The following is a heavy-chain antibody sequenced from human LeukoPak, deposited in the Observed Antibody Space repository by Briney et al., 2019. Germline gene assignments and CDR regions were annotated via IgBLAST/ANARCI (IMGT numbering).Heavy chain of an antibody. CDR3: ARDNRGGWWYSSSYGFDY. CDR1: GFTSIAYA. CDR2: ISGGGVTT. J-gene: IGHJ4*02. V-gene: IGHV3-23*01. D-gene: IGHD6-6*01. Sequence: GGSLRLSCVGSGFTSIAYALTWARQAPGKGLEWVSGISGGGVTTYYADSVKGRFTISRDNSKNTLYLQMNSLRAEDTAVYYCARDNRGGWWYSSSYGFDYRGQGTLVTVSS.